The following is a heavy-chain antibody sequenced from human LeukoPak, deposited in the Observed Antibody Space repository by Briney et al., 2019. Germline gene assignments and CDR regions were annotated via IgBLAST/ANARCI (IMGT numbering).Heavy chain of an antibody. D-gene: IGHD4-17*01. CDR3: ANELEYGLIDY. CDR1: GFTFSNYA. CDR2: ISGSGGRT. J-gene: IGHJ4*02. V-gene: IGHV3-23*01. Sequence: GGSLRLSCAASGFTFSNYAMAWVRQAPGKGLEWVSVISGSGGRTLYADSVKGRFTISRDNSKNTLYLQMNSLRAEDTAVYYCANELEYGLIDYWGQGTLVTVSS.